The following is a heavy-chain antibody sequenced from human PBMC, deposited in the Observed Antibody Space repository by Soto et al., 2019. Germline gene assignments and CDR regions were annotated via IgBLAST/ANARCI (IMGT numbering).Heavy chain of an antibody. Sequence: SETLSLTCTVSGGSIRSSSYYWGWIRQPPGKGLEWIGSIYYSGSTYYNPSLKSRVTISVDTSKNQFSLKLSSVTAADTAVYYCARTAYYDFWSGYYPNYFDYWGQGTLVTVSS. D-gene: IGHD3-3*01. CDR3: ARTAYYDFWSGYYPNYFDY. CDR2: IYYSGST. CDR1: GGSIRSSSYY. V-gene: IGHV4-39*01. J-gene: IGHJ4*02.